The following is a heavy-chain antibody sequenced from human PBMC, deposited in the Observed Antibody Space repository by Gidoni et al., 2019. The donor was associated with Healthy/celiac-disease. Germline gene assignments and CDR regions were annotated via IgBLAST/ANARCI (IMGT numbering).Heavy chain of an antibody. D-gene: IGHD5-12*01. CDR2: ISSSSSYI. V-gene: IGHV3-21*01. CDR3: ARDGGYNLRSVDY. CDR1: GFTFSSYS. J-gene: IGHJ4*02. Sequence: EVQLVESGGGLVKPGGSLSLSCAASGFTFSSYSMNWVRQAPGKGLEWVSSISSSSSYIYYADSVKGRFTISRDNAKNSLYLQMNSLRAEDTAVYYCARDGGYNLRSVDYWGQETLVTVSS.